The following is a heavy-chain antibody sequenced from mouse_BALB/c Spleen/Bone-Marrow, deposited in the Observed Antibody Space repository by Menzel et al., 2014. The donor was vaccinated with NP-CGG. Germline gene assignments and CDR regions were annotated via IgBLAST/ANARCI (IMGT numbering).Heavy chain of an antibody. D-gene: IGHD2-10*02. V-gene: IGHV2-6-7*01. CDR2: IWGDGTT. CDR1: GFSLTGFG. J-gene: IGHJ4*01. Sequence: VKLEESRPDLGAPSQSLTITCTGSGFSLTGFGINWIRQPPGKGLEWLGMIWGDGTTDYNSALKSRLSINKDNSKSQVFLKMNSLQAGDAARYYCAREKYGNYYAM. CDR3: AREKYGNYYAM.